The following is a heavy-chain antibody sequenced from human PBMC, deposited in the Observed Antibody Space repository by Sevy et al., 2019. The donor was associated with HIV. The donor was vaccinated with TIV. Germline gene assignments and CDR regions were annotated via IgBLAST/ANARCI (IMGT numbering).Heavy chain of an antibody. Sequence: SETLSLTCTVSGGSISSSSYYWGWIRQPPGKGLEWIGSIYYSGSTYYNPSLKSRVTISVDTSKNQFSLKLSSVTAADTAVYYCARHAPSTDYYDYVWGSYRPLDAFDIWGQGTMVTVSS. D-gene: IGHD3-16*02. V-gene: IGHV4-39*01. CDR1: GGSISSSSYY. J-gene: IGHJ3*02. CDR3: ARHAPSTDYYDYVWGSYRPLDAFDI. CDR2: IYYSGST.